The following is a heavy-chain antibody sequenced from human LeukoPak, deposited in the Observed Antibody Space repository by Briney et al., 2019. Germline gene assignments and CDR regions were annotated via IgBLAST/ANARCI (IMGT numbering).Heavy chain of an antibody. CDR3: ARRYYFGSGGSDP. CDR2: IKHDGSET. J-gene: IGHJ5*02. CDR1: GFTFSSYW. D-gene: IGHD3-10*01. V-gene: IGHV3-7*02. Sequence: GVSLRLSCAASGFTFSSYWMSWVRQAPGQGLEWVANIKHDGSETYYVGSVKGRFTISRDNAKNSLYLQMNSLRAEDTAVYYCARRYYFGSGGSDPWGQGTLVTVSS.